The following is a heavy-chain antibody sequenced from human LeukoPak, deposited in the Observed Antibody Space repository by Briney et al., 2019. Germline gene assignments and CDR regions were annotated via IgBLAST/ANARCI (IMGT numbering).Heavy chain of an antibody. Sequence: GGSLRLSCAASGFTFSSYEMNWVRQAPGKGLEWVSYISSSGSTIYYADSVKGRFTISRDNAKNSLYLQMNSLSAEDTAVYYCARETVVVVPAAMWDWFDPWGQGTLVTVSS. CDR3: ARETVVVVPAAMWDWFDP. V-gene: IGHV3-48*03. CDR2: ISSSGSTI. D-gene: IGHD2-2*01. CDR1: GFTFSSYE. J-gene: IGHJ5*02.